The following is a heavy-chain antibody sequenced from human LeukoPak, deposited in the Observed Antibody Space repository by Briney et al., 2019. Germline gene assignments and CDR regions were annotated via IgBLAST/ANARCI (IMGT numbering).Heavy chain of an antibody. CDR2: ISSSGSTI. J-gene: IGHJ5*02. Sequence: PGGSLRLSCAASGFTFSSYEMNWVRQAPGKGLEWVSYISSSGSTIYYADSVKGRFTISRDNAKNSLYLQMNSLRAEDTAVYYCARHSSGWYEDNWFDPWGQGTLVTVSS. CDR3: ARHSSGWYEDNWFDP. D-gene: IGHD6-19*01. V-gene: IGHV3-48*03. CDR1: GFTFSSYE.